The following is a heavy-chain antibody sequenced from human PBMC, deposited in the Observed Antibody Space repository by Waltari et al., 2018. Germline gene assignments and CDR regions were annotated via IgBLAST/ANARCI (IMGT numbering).Heavy chain of an antibody. CDR1: GDSISDSY. CDR3: ARVKPAWTAYYNGKYYGLDV. J-gene: IGHJ6*02. D-gene: IGHD3-10*01. V-gene: IGHV4-59*01. Sequence: QVQLQESGPGLVKSSETLSITCTVSGDSISDSYWSWIRQPPGKGLEWLGYIAYLGYTNVNPSLKSRVTISVETYKSQFSLQLSSVSAADTAIYYCARVKPAWTAYYNGKYYGLDVWGQGTTVTVSS. CDR2: IAYLGYT.